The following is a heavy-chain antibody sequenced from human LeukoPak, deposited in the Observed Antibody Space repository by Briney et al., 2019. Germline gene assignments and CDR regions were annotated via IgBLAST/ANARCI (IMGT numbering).Heavy chain of an antibody. CDR2: ISYDGSNK. V-gene: IGHV3-30-3*01. CDR3: ARAVAAAGPGDL. J-gene: IGHJ2*01. D-gene: IGHD6-13*01. Sequence: GGSLRLSCAAPGFTFSSYAMHWVRQAPGKGLEWVAVISYDGSNKYYADSVKGRFTISRDNSKNTLYLQMNSLRAEDTAVYYCARAVAAAGPGDLWGRGTLVTVSS. CDR1: GFTFSSYA.